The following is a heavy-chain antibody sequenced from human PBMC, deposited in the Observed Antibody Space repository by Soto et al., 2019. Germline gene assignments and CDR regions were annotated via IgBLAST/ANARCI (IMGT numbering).Heavy chain of an antibody. Sequence: SETLSLTCTVSGGSISSYYWSWIRQPPGKGLEWIGYIYYSGSTNYNPSLKSRVTISVDTSKNQFSLKLSSVTAADTAVYYCASTYYDILPGSYNWFDPWGQGTLVTVSS. D-gene: IGHD3-9*01. CDR3: ASTYYDILPGSYNWFDP. CDR1: GGSISSYY. CDR2: IYYSGST. J-gene: IGHJ5*02. V-gene: IGHV4-59*01.